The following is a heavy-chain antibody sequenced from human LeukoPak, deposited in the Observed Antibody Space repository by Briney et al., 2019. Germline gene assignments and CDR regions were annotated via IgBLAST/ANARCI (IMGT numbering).Heavy chain of an antibody. Sequence: ASVKVSCKASGYTFTGYYMHWVRQAPGQGLEWMGRINPNSGGTNYAQKFQGRVTMTRDTSISTAYMELSRLRSDDTAVFYCARAIYCSSTSCYGGMDVWGQGTTVTVSS. CDR3: ARAIYCSSTSCYGGMDV. D-gene: IGHD2-2*01. V-gene: IGHV1-2*06. J-gene: IGHJ6*02. CDR2: INPNSGGT. CDR1: GYTFTGYY.